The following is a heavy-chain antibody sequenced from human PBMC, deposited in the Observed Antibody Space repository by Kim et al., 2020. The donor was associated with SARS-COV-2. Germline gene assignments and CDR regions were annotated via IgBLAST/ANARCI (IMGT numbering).Heavy chain of an antibody. D-gene: IGHD6-13*01. CDR2: IHDTGTS. J-gene: IGHJ5*01. CDR1: GGSLSSGGYY. V-gene: IGHV4-31*03. CDR3: ASREAAGGLDS. Sequence: SETLSLTCSVSGGSLSSGGYYWSWIRQHPGKGLEWVGYIHDTGTSFYNPSLKSRIIISMDTSENQISLKLTSVTAADTAMYFCASREAAGGLDSWGQGTLFTVS.